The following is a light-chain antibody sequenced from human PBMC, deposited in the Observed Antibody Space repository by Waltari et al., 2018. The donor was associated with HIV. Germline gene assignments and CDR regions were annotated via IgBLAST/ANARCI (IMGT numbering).Light chain of an antibody. CDR3: SSYAGSNIVL. J-gene: IGLJ2*01. CDR1: STDIGSYNY. Sequence: QSALTQPPSASGSPGQSVTISCTGTSTDIGSYNYVSWYQQHPGKAPKLIIYEVNKRPSGAPDRFSGSKSGDTASLTVSGLQAEDEADYYCSSYAGSNIVLFGGGTKLTVL. V-gene: IGLV2-8*01. CDR2: EVN.